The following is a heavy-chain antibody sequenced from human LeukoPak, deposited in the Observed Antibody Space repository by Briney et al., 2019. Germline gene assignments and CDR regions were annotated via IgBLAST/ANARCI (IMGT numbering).Heavy chain of an antibody. J-gene: IGHJ6*03. V-gene: IGHV3-30*02. CDR1: GFTSSSYG. Sequence: GGTLRLSCAASGFTSSSYGTHWVRQAPGKGLEWVAFIRYDGSNKYYADSVKGRFTIPRDNSKNTLYLQMNSLRAEDTAVYYCAKDTLRFAGRGYYMDVWGKGTTVTVSS. D-gene: IGHD3-3*01. CDR2: IRYDGSNK. CDR3: AKDTLRFAGRGYYMDV.